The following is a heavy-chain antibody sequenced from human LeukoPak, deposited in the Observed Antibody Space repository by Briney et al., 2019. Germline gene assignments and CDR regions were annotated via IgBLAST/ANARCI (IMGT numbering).Heavy chain of an antibody. CDR2: IYYSGST. V-gene: IGHV4-59*01. Sequence: SETLSLTCTVSGGSISSYYWSWIRQPPGKGLEWIGYIYYSGSTNYNPSLKSRVTISVDTSKNQFSLKLSSVTAADTAVYYCASLYSNYWGQGTLVTVSS. D-gene: IGHD2-21*01. CDR3: ASLYSNY. CDR1: GGSISSYY. J-gene: IGHJ4*02.